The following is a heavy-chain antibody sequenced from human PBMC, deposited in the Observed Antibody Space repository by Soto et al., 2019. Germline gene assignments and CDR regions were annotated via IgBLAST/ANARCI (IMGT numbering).Heavy chain of an antibody. D-gene: IGHD2-2*01. Sequence: SALKVSCKSSGGTFRRYIITWVRQAPGHGLEWIGRIIPIFGIASYAQKFQGRVTITADESTSTAYMELSSLRSDDTAVYYCAREDRDRETGLVPAAIDGMDVWG. J-gene: IGHJ6*02. CDR3: AREDRDRETGLVPAAIDGMDV. V-gene: IGHV1-69*13. CDR1: GGTFRRYI. CDR2: IIPIFGIA.